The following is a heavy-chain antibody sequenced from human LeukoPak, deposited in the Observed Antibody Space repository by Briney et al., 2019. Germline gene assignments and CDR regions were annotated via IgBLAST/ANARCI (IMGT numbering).Heavy chain of an antibody. Sequence: SETLSLTCTVSGYSISSGYYWGWIRQPPGKGLEWIGSIYYSGSTYYNPSLKSRVTISVDTSKNQFSLKLSSATAADTAVYYCARLTYYDFWSGYSHYYYYMDVWGKGTTVTVSS. V-gene: IGHV4-38-2*02. J-gene: IGHJ6*03. CDR3: ARLTYYDFWSGYSHYYYYMDV. CDR2: IYYSGST. CDR1: GYSISSGYY. D-gene: IGHD3-3*01.